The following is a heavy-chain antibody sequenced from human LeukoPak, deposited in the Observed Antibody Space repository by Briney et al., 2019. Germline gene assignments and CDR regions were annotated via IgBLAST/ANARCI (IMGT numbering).Heavy chain of an antibody. J-gene: IGHJ4*02. CDR3: ARSGGHIVATPWTFDY. D-gene: IGHD5-12*01. V-gene: IGHV3-30-3*01. CDR1: GFTFSSYA. Sequence: GGSLRLSRAASGFTFSSYAMHWVRQAPGKGLEWVAVISYDGSNKYYADSVKGRFTISRDNSKNTLYLQMNSLRAEDTAVYYCARSGGHIVATPWTFDYWGQGTLVTVSS. CDR2: ISYDGSNK.